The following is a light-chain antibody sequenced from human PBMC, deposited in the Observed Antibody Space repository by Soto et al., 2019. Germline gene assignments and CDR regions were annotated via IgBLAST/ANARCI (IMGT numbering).Light chain of an antibody. CDR1: ENIAKY. V-gene: IGKV1-17*01. CDR3: LQHNTYPWT. Sequence: DIQLTQSPSFLPASVGDRVTITCRASENIAKYLNWYQQKQGKAPKILIYGASSLQSGVPSRFSGSGSGTEFTLTISSLQPDDFATYYCLQHNTYPWTFGQGTKV. CDR2: GAS. J-gene: IGKJ1*01.